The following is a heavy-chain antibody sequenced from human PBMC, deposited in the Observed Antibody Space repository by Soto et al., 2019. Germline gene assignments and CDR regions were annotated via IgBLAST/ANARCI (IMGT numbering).Heavy chain of an antibody. D-gene: IGHD5-18*01. CDR1: GFSIRSYS. V-gene: IGHV3-48*02. CDR3: ARATSDRAMVFDY. Sequence: PGGSLRLSCVASGFSIRSYSMNWVRQAPGKGLEWISYISSSSGTINYADSVKGRFTISRDTAKNSLSLQMVSLRDEDTAVYYCARATSDRAMVFDYWGQGTLVTVSS. CDR2: ISSSSGTI. J-gene: IGHJ4*02.